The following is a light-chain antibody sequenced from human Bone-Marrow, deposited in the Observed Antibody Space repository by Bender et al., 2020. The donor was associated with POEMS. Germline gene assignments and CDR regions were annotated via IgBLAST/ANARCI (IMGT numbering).Light chain of an antibody. Sequence: QSVLTQPPSASGTPGQRVTISCLGGSSNIRAHAVNWYQHLPGTAPKLIIHSSHRRPSEVPDRCSGSRSGTSASLAISGLQSEDGAGYYCAVWDDSLNGWVFGGVTELTV. CDR3: AVWDDSLNGWV. CDR1: SSNIRAHA. CDR2: SSH. J-gene: IGLJ3*02. V-gene: IGLV1-44*01.